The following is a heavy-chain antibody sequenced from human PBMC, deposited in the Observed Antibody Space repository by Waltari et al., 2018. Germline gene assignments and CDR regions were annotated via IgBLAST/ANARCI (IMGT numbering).Heavy chain of an antibody. CDR2: IYYSGST. CDR3: ARYTAMGIDY. J-gene: IGHJ4*02. V-gene: IGHV4-59*01. D-gene: IGHD5-18*01. CDR1: GGSISSYY. Sequence: QVQLQESGPGLVKPSETLSLTCTVSGGSISSYYWSWIRQPPGKGLEWIGYIYYSGSTNYNPSLKRRVTISVDTSKNQFSLKLSSVTAADTAVYYCARYTAMGIDYWGQGTLVTVSS.